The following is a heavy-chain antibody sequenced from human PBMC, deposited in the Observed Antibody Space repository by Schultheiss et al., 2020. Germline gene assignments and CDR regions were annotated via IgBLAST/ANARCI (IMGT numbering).Heavy chain of an antibody. CDR1: GGTFSSYA. D-gene: IGHD1-26*01. CDR2: ISAYNGNT. V-gene: IGHV1-18*01. J-gene: IGHJ4*02. CDR3: AREPPARRERYGFDY. Sequence: ASVKVSCKASGGTFSSYAISWVRQAPGQGLEWMGWISAYNGNTNYAQKLQGRVTMTTDTSTSTAYMELRSLRSDDTAVYYCAREPPARRERYGFDYWGQGTLVTVSS.